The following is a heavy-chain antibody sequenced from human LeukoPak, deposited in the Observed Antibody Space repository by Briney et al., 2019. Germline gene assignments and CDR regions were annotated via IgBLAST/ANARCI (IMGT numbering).Heavy chain of an antibody. D-gene: IGHD3-16*01. CDR2: IFYSGST. J-gene: IGHJ3*02. CDR3: ARSWSGGVTAADI. Sequence: SETLSLTCTVSSGSISGYYWSWIRQPPGKGLEWIGYIFYSGSTNYNPSLKSRVTISVDTSKNQFSLKMTSVTAADAAVYYCARSWSGGVTAADIWGQGTKVTVSS. V-gene: IGHV4-59*12. CDR1: SGSISGYY.